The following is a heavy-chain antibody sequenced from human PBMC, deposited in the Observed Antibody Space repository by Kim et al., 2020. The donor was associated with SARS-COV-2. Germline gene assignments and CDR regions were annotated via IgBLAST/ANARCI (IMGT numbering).Heavy chain of an antibody. CDR2: ISYDGSNK. Sequence: GGSLRLSCAASGFTFSSYAMHWVRQAPGKGLEWVAVISYDGSNKYYADSVKGRFTISRDNSKNTLYLQMNSLRAEDTAVYYCARDGSRGHGDYVLHSLPVGYWGQGTLVTVSS. CDR3: ARDGSRGHGDYVLHSLPVGY. V-gene: IGHV3-30*04. CDR1: GFTFSSYA. D-gene: IGHD4-17*01. J-gene: IGHJ4*02.